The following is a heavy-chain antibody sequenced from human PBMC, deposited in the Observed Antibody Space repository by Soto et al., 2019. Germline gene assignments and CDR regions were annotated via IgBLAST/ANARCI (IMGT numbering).Heavy chain of an antibody. CDR1: GFTFINYA. J-gene: IGHJ2*01. CDR3: ARKVVGSTSRPDYWYFDL. D-gene: IGHD2-21*01. Sequence: EVQLLESGGDSVQPGGSVRLSCAGSGFTFINYAMNWVRQAPGKGREWVSTISGGGDATFFADSVRGRFTFSRDNSKNTVTLQMNSLGVDDTAVYYCARKVVGSTSRPDYWYFDLWGRGTLVTVSS. CDR2: ISGGGDAT. V-gene: IGHV3-23*01.